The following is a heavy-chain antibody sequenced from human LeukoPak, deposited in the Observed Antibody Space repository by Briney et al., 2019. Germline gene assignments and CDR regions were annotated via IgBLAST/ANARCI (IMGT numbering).Heavy chain of an antibody. V-gene: IGHV4-39*07. CDR2: IYYSGST. D-gene: IGHD3-22*01. CDR1: GGSISSSSYY. Sequence: SETLSLTCTVSGGSISSSSYYWGWIRQPPGKGLEWIGSIYYSGSTYYNPSLKSRVTISVDTSKNQFSLKLSSVTAADTAVYYCARDGHFTYYYDSSGPTHDYWGQGTLVAVSS. J-gene: IGHJ4*02. CDR3: ARDGHFTYYYDSSGPTHDY.